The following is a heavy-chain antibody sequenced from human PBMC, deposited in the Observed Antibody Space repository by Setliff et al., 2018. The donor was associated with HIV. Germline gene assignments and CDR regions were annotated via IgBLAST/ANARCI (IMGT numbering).Heavy chain of an antibody. J-gene: IGHJ6*02. CDR2: IIPIFDTT. V-gene: IGHV1-69*13. CDR1: GGIFRTHA. CDR3: AKAYGSGRHYLYYAMDI. D-gene: IGHD3-10*01. Sequence: SVKVSCKPSGGIFRTHAFNWVRQAPGQGLEWMGGIIPIFDTTNYAQQFQDRVTFTADESTRTVYMELSSLRSEGTAVYYCAKAYGSGRHYLYYAMDIWGQGTTVTVSS.